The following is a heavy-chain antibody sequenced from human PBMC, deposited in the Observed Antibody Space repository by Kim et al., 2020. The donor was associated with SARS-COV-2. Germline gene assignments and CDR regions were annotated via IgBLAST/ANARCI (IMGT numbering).Heavy chain of an antibody. J-gene: IGHJ4*02. CDR1: GYSFTSYW. D-gene: IGHD3-22*01. CDR3: ARHLRGPYYYDSSGYYLEFDY. CDR2: IYPGDSDT. V-gene: IGHV5-51*01. Sequence: GESLKISCKGSGYSFTSYWIGWVRQMPGKGLEWMGIIYPGDSDTRYSPSFQGQVTISADKSISTAYLQWSSLKASDTAMYYCARHLRGPYYYDSSGYYLEFDYWGQGTLVTVSS.